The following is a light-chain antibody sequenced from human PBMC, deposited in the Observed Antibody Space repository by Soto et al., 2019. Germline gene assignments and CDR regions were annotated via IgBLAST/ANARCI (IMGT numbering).Light chain of an antibody. CDR2: DAS. CDR3: QQYDIFSVT. CDR1: QRISCW. V-gene: IGKV1-5*01. J-gene: IGKJ1*01. Sequence: DIQMTQSPSTLSASMGDTVTITCRASQRISCWLAWHQQKPGKAPKLLIYDASALQRGVPPRVSGSGSGTELTLTVSGLQPADLETYYCQQYDIFSVTFGQGAKLEIK.